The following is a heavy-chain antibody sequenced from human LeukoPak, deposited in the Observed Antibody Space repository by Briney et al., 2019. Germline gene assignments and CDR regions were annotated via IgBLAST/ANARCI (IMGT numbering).Heavy chain of an antibody. CDR3: ARDRTSVFDY. J-gene: IGHJ4*02. CDR2: ISYSGST. CDR1: GGSISSYY. Sequence: SETLSLTCTVSGGSISSYYWSWIRQPPGKGLEWIGYISYSGSTNYNPSLKSRLTISVDSSKNQFSLRLTSVTAADTAVYYCARDRTSVFDYWGQGTLVTVSP. V-gene: IGHV4-59*01. D-gene: IGHD3-3*01.